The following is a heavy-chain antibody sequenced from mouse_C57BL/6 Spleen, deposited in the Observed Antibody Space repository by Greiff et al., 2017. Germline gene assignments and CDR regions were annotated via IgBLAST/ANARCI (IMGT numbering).Heavy chain of an antibody. CDR2: IYPSDSET. V-gene: IGHV1-61*01. Sequence: VQLQQPGAELVRPGSSVKLSCKASGYTFTSYWMDWVKQRPGQGLEWIGNIYPSDSETHYNQKFKDKATLTVDKSSSTAYMQRSSLTSEDSAVYYCARGGNYHAWFAYWGQGTLVTVSA. CDR1: GYTFTSYW. J-gene: IGHJ3*01. D-gene: IGHD2-1*01. CDR3: ARGGNYHAWFAY.